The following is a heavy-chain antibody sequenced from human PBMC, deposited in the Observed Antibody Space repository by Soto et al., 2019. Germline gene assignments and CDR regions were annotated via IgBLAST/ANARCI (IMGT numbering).Heavy chain of an antibody. CDR3: ARVWNCDRTSCYFDD. D-gene: IGHD2-2*01. Sequence: PSETLSLTCAVYGGSFSGYYWSWIRQPPGKGLEWIGEINHSGSTNYNPSLKSRVTISVDTSKNQFSLKLSSVTAADTAVYYCARVWNCDRTSCYFDDWGQGTLVTVAS. J-gene: IGHJ4*02. CDR2: INHSGST. CDR1: GGSFSGYY. V-gene: IGHV4-34*01.